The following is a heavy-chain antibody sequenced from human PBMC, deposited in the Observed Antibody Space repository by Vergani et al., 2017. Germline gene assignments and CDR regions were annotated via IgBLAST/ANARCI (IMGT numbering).Heavy chain of an antibody. CDR2: IDHTGRP. CDR3: ARVNTETNGHLYYYYYMDV. CDR1: GGSFTSYH. Sequence: QVQLQQWGGGLLKPSETLSLTCVVNGGSFTSYHWTWIRQSPGEGLEWAGDIDHTGRPDYNPSLKSRLTMSVDKSRNQFSLTLNSVTATDTAIYFCARVNTETNGHLYYYYYMDVWVQGTAVTVS. D-gene: IGHD4-11*01. V-gene: IGHV4-34*01. J-gene: IGHJ6*03.